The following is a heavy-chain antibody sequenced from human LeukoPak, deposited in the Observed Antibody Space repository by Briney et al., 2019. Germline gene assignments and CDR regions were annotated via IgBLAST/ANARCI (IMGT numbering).Heavy chain of an antibody. J-gene: IGHJ3*02. D-gene: IGHD3-10*01. CDR1: GNSSSSGDNY. CDR3: AREWSLWFGELQPNDAFDI. CDR2: IYTSGST. Sequence: PSETLSLTCTVSGNSSSSGDNYWSWIRQPAGKGLEWIGRIYTSGSTNYNPSLKSRVTISVDTSKNQFSLKLSSVTAADTAVYYCAREWSLWFGELQPNDAFDIWGQGTMVTASS. V-gene: IGHV4-61*02.